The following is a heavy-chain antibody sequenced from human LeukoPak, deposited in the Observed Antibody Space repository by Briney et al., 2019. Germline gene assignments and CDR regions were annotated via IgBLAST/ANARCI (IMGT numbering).Heavy chain of an antibody. Sequence: ASVKVSCKASGGTFSSYAICWVRQAPGQGLEWMGGIIPIFGTANYAQKFQGRVTITTDESTSTAYMELSSLRSEDTAVYYCARERCSSTSCYPYFDYWGQGTLVTVSS. CDR3: ARERCSSTSCYPYFDY. D-gene: IGHD2-2*01. CDR1: GGTFSSYA. V-gene: IGHV1-69*05. J-gene: IGHJ4*02. CDR2: IIPIFGTA.